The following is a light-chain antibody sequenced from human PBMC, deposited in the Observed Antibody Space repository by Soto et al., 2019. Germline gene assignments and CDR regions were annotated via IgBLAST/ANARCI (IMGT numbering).Light chain of an antibody. CDR2: SAS. CDR1: QSLSGGY. J-gene: IGKJ5*01. Sequence: EIVLTQSPGTLSLSPGERATLSCRASQSLSGGYLAWFQQKPGQTPRLLIYSASNRATGLPDRFSGSGSGTDFTLTISILEPEDFVVYYCQQNGSLPITFGQGTRLEIK. V-gene: IGKV3-20*01. CDR3: QQNGSLPIT.